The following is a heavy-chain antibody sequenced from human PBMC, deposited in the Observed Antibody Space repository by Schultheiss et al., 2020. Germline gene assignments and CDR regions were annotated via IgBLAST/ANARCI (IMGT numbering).Heavy chain of an antibody. CDR2: IGAGGRST. Sequence: GGSLRLSCAASGFTFSSYGMSWVRQAPGKGLEWVSSIGAGGRSTYYADSVKGRFTISRDNSKNTLYLQMNSLRAEDTAVYYCARDNDCSGGSCYSRYYGMDVWGQGTTVTVSS. CDR3: ARDNDCSGGSCYSRYYGMDV. J-gene: IGHJ6*02. V-gene: IGHV3-23*01. CDR1: GFTFSSYG. D-gene: IGHD2-15*01.